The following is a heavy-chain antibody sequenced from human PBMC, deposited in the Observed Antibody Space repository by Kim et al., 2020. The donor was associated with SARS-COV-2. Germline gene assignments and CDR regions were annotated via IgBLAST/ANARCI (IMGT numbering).Heavy chain of an antibody. Sequence: VKGRFTISRDNAKNSLYLQMNSLRAEDTALYYCAKDVHSSSSFNYYGMDVWGQGTTVTVSS. CDR3: AKDVHSSSSFNYYGMDV. D-gene: IGHD6-6*01. J-gene: IGHJ6*02. V-gene: IGHV3-9*01.